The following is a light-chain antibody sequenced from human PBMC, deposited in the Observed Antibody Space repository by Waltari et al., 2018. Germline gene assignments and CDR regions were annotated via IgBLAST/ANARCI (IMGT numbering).Light chain of an antibody. Sequence: DIVVTQSPHSLAVSLGERATINCNPGQSVLNNANNKNQLAWYQQKPGQPPKLLIYWASTREAGVPERCSGSGSGTDFTLTISSLQAEDVAVYYCQRYFNIVLFGQGTRVEIK. CDR2: WAS. V-gene: IGKV4-1*01. J-gene: IGKJ5*01. CDR3: QRYFNIVL. CDR1: QSVLNNANNKNQ.